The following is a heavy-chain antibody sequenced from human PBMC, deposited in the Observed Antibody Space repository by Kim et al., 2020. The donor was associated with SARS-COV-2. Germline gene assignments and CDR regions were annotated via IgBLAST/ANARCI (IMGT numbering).Heavy chain of an antibody. CDR3: ARVGKPGIAAAGPYYFDY. D-gene: IGHD6-13*01. Sequence: KSRVTISVDKAKNQFSLKLSSVTAADTAVYYCARVGKPGIAAAGPYYFDYWGQGTLVTVSS. J-gene: IGHJ4*02. V-gene: IGHV4-4*02.